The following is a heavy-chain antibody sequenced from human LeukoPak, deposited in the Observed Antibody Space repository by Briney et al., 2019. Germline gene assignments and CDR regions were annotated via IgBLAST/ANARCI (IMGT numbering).Heavy chain of an antibody. CDR3: ARHVALRRYPYYFDY. J-gene: IGHJ4*02. Sequence: PSETLSLTCTVSGGSISSYYWSWIRQPPGKGLEWIGYIYYSGSTNYNPSLKSRVTISVDTSKNQFSLKLSSVTAADTAVYYCARHVALRRYPYYFDYWGQGTLVTVSS. V-gene: IGHV4-59*08. CDR2: IYYSGST. CDR1: GGSISSYY. D-gene: IGHD4-17*01.